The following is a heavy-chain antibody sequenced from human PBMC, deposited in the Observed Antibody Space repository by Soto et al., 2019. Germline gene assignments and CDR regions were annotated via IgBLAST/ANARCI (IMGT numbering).Heavy chain of an antibody. Sequence: EVQVVESGGGLVQPGGSLRLSCSFTFSMYSMNWVRQAPGKGLEWVASISSGGSYIKYADSVKGRFTISRDNAKNSVSLQMNSLRVDDTAVYFCTRDQGGSYDSWFDPWAREPWSPSPQ. J-gene: IGHJ5*02. V-gene: IGHV3-21*01. CDR2: ISSGGSYI. CDR1: FTFSMYS. CDR3: TRDQGGSYDSWFDP. D-gene: IGHD1-26*01.